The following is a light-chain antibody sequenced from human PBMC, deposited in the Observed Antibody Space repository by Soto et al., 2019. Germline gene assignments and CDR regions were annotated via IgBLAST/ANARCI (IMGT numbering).Light chain of an antibody. CDR2: GAS. J-gene: IGKJ1*01. V-gene: IGKV3-15*01. Sequence: EIVMTQSPANLSVSPGERATLSCRASQSVSSNLAWYQQKPGQAPRLLIYGASTRATGIPARFSGSGSGTEFTLTISSLQSEDVAVYYCQQYGSSPWTLGQGTKVDIK. CDR1: QSVSSN. CDR3: QQYGSSPWT.